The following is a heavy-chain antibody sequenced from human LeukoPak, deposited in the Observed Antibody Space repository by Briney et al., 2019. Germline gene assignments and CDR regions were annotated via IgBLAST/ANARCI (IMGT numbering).Heavy chain of an antibody. Sequence: GGSLRLSCAASGFTSDDYGMSWVRQAPGKGLEWVSGINWNGGSTGYADSVKGRFTISRDNAKNSLYLQMNSLRAEDTALYYCARGLDYDFWSGYYSASPAQAFDYWGQGTLVTVSS. CDR1: GFTSDDYG. D-gene: IGHD3-3*01. CDR3: ARGLDYDFWSGYYSASPAQAFDY. V-gene: IGHV3-20*04. CDR2: INWNGGST. J-gene: IGHJ4*02.